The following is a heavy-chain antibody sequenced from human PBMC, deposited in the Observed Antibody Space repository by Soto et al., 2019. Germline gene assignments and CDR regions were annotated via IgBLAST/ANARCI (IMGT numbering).Heavy chain of an antibody. V-gene: IGHV4-30-2*01. J-gene: IGHJ4*02. CDR3: TRAGGLGAVAVDY. CDR2: IYHGST. D-gene: IGHD6-19*01. Sequence: QLQLQESGSGLVKPSQTLSLTCAVSGGSISSGGYSWSWIRQPPGKCLEWIGYIYHGSTYYNPSLKGRVTISVDRATNQFSLKLSSVTAADTAVYYCTRAGGLGAVAVDYWVQGTLVTVSS. CDR1: GGSISSGGYS.